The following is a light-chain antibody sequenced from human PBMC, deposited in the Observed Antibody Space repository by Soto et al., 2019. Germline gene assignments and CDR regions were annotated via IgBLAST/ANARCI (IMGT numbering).Light chain of an antibody. CDR3: QHRRT. J-gene: IGKJ3*01. Sequence: EVVLTQSPATLSLSPGERATLSCRASQSVGIYLAWYQQRPGQAPRLLIYDASNRATGIPARFSGSGSGTDFTITISNLVPDDFAVYYCQHRRTFGPGTKVDVK. CDR2: DAS. V-gene: IGKV3-11*01. CDR1: QSVGIY.